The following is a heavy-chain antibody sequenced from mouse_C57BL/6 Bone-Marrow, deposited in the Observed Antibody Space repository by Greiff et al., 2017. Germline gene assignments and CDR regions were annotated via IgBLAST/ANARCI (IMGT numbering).Heavy chain of an antibody. D-gene: IGHD1-1*01. Sequence: QVQLQQSGPGLVAPSQSLSITCTVSGFSLTSYGVDWVRPPPGTGLAWLGVIWGGGSTHYNSALMSRLSISKDNSKSQVFLKMNSLQTDDTAMYYCAKTAYYGSSYCAMDYWGQGTSVTVSS. J-gene: IGHJ4*01. CDR1: GFSLTSYG. CDR2: IWGGGST. V-gene: IGHV2-9*01. CDR3: AKTAYYGSSYCAMDY.